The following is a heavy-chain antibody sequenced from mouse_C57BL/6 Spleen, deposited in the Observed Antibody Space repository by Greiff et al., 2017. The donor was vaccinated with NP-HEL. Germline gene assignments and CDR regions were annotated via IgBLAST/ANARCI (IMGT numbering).Heavy chain of an antibody. CDR3: ARTNHLYFDV. CDR2: IWRGGST. Sequence: QVQLQQSGPGLVQPSQSLSITCTVSGFSLTSYGVHWVRQSPGKGLEWLGVIWRGGSTDYNAAFISRLSISKDNSKSQVFFKMNSLQADDTAIYYCARTNHLYFDVWGTGTTVTVSS. CDR1: GFSLTSYG. V-gene: IGHV2-2*01. J-gene: IGHJ1*03. D-gene: IGHD4-1*01.